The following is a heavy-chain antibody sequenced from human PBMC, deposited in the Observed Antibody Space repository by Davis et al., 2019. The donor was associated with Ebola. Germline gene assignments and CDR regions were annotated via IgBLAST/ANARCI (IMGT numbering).Heavy chain of an antibody. CDR1: GGSFSGYY. D-gene: IGHD3-22*01. Sequence: SETLSLTCAVYGGSFSGYYWSWIRQPPGKGLEWIGEINHSGSTNYNPSLKSRVTISVDTSKNQFSLKLSSVTAADTAVYYCARVPLIYYDSSGYYWDYWGQGTLVTVSS. CDR3: ARVPLIYYDSSGYYWDY. CDR2: INHSGST. J-gene: IGHJ4*02. V-gene: IGHV4-34*01.